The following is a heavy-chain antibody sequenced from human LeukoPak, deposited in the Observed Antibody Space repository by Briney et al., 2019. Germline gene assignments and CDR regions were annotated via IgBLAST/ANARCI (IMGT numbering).Heavy chain of an antibody. CDR2: ISSSSSTI. Sequence: GGSLRLSCAASGFTFSSYSMNWVRQAPGKGLEWVSYISSSSSTIDYADSVKGRFTISRDNAKNSLYLQMNSLRAEDTAVYYCAELGITMIGGVWGKGTTVTISS. J-gene: IGHJ6*04. CDR3: AELGITMIGGV. D-gene: IGHD3-10*02. CDR1: GFTFSSYS. V-gene: IGHV3-48*04.